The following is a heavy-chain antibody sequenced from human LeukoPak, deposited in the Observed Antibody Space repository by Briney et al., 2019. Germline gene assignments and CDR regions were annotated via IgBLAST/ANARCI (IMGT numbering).Heavy chain of an antibody. D-gene: IGHD3-10*01. V-gene: IGHV3-21*01. CDR2: ISSSSSYI. CDR1: GFTFSSYS. CDR3: ARVSRPITMVRGAFGY. Sequence: GGSLRLSCAASGFTFSSYSMNWVRQAPGKGLEWVSSISSSSSYIYYADSVKGRFTISRDNAKNSLYLQMNSLRAEDTAVYYCARVSRPITMVRGAFGYWGQGTLVTVSS. J-gene: IGHJ4*02.